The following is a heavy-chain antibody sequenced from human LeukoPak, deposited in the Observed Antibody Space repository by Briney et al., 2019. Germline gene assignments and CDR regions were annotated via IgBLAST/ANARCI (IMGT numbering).Heavy chain of an antibody. CDR3: ARGYSYGYFRYYYYMDV. CDR1: GGSISSSNW. D-gene: IGHD5-18*01. Sequence: PPETLSLTCAVSGGSISSSNWWSWVRQPPGKGLEWIGEIYHSGSTNYNPSLKSRVTISVDKSKNQFSLKLSSVTAADTAVYYCARGYSYGYFRYYYYMDVWGKGATVTVSS. V-gene: IGHV4-4*03. CDR2: IYHSGST. J-gene: IGHJ6*03.